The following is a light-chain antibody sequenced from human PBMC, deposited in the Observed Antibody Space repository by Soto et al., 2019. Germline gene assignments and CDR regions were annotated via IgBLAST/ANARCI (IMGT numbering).Light chain of an antibody. CDR3: SSYTSSNTEV. J-gene: IGLJ1*01. CDR1: SSDVGGFNY. Sequence: QSVLTQPASVSGSPGQSITISCTGTSSDVGGFNYVSWYQHHPGKAPKLMIYEVSNRPSGVSNRFSGSKSGNTASLTISGLQAEDEADYYCSSYTSSNTEVFGTGTKVA. V-gene: IGLV2-14*01. CDR2: EVS.